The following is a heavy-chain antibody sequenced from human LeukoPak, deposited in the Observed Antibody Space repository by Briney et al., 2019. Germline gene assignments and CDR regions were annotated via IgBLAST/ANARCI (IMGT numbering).Heavy chain of an antibody. D-gene: IGHD3-22*01. CDR2: IYYSGST. CDR1: GGAISSGDYY. CDR3: ARDLGSSGKNFDY. V-gene: IGHV4-30-4*01. J-gene: IGHJ4*02. Sequence: SETLSLTCTVSGGAISSGDYYWSWIRQPPGKGLEWSGYIYYSGSTYYNPSLKSRVTISVDTSKNQFSLKLSSVTAADTAVYYCARDLGSSGKNFDYWGQGTLVTVSS.